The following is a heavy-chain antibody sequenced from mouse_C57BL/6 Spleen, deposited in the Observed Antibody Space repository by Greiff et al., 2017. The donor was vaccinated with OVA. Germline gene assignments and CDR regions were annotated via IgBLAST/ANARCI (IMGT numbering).Heavy chain of an antibody. V-gene: IGHV5-4*03. J-gene: IGHJ1*03. D-gene: IGHD1-1*01. CDR2: ISDGGSYT. CDR3: ARGTVVEYFDV. Sequence: EVNVVESGGGLVEPGGSLKLSCAASGFTFSSYAMSWVRQTPEKRLEWVATISDGGSYTYYPDNVKGRFTISRDNAKNNLYLQMSHLKSEDTAMYYCARGTVVEYFDVWGTGTTVTVSS. CDR1: GFTFSSYA.